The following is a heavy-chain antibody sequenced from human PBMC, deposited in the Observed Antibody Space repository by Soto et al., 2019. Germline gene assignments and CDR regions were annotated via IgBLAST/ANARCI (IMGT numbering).Heavy chain of an antibody. CDR2: ISYDGSNK. CDR3: AREAYSSSNFDY. V-gene: IGHV3-30-3*01. D-gene: IGHD6-6*01. J-gene: IGHJ4*02. CDR1: GFTFSSYA. Sequence: GGSLRLSCAASGFTFSSYAMHWVRQAPGKGLEWVAVISYDGSNKYYADSVKGRFTISRDNSKNTLYLQMNSLRAEDTAVYYCAREAYSSSNFDYWGQGTLVTRLL.